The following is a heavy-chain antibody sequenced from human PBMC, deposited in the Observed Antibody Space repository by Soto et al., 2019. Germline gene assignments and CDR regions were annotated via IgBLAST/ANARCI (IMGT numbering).Heavy chain of an antibody. D-gene: IGHD2-2*01. CDR1: GYTFTSYG. J-gene: IGHJ6*02. Sequence: SVKVSCKASGYTFTSYGINWVRQAPGQGLEWMGGIIPIFGTANYAQKFQGRVTITADASTYTAYMELSSLRSEDTAVYYCARGDIVVVPAAIGRVYYYGVDVWGQGTTVTVSS. CDR3: ARGDIVVVPAAIGRVYYYGVDV. V-gene: IGHV1-69*13. CDR2: IIPIFGTA.